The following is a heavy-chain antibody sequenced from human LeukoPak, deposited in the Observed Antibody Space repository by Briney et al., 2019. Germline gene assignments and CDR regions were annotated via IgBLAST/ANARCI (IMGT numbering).Heavy chain of an antibody. Sequence: QPGGSLRLSCTASGFRFSDFWTHWVRQALGKGLEWVSRIRGDWHDTTYADSVKGRFTISRDNAQNTLYLQMNSLRVEDTAVYYCASDRVLGSGSLDNWGQGTLVTVSS. CDR1: GFRFSDFW. CDR3: ASDRVLGSGSLDN. CDR2: IRGDWHDT. J-gene: IGHJ4*02. V-gene: IGHV3-74*01. D-gene: IGHD3-10*01.